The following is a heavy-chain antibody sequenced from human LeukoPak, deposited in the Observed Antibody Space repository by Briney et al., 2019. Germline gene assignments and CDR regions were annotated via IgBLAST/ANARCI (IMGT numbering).Heavy chain of an antibody. CDR2: IYYSGST. D-gene: IGHD2-21*01. CDR3: ARDQHGFLDY. V-gene: IGHV4-59*01. Sequence: SETLSLTCTVSGGSISSYYWSWIRQPPGKGLEWIGYIYYSGSTNYNPSLMSRVTISVDTSKNQFSLKLSSVTAADTAVYYCARDQHGFLDYWGQGTLVTVSS. J-gene: IGHJ4*02. CDR1: GGSISSYY.